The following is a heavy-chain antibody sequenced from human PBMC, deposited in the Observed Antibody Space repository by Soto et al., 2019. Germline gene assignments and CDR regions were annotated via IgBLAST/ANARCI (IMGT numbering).Heavy chain of an antibody. CDR1: GFTFSSYS. CDR3: ATRITMVRGFIIGANAFDI. CDR2: ISSSSSYI. Sequence: EVQLVESGGGLVKPGGSLRLSCAASGFTFSSYSMNWVRQAPGKGLEWVSSISSSSSYIYYADSVKGRFTISRDNAKNSLYLQMNSLRAEDTAVYYCATRITMVRGFIIGANAFDIWGQGTMVTVSS. V-gene: IGHV3-21*01. J-gene: IGHJ3*02. D-gene: IGHD3-10*01.